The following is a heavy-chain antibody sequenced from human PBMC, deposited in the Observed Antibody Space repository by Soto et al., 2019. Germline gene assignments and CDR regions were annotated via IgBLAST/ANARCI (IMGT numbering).Heavy chain of an antibody. CDR2: ISSSSSYI. CDR3: ARAWSGYSGYYYGMDV. D-gene: IGHD3-3*01. J-gene: IGHJ6*02. Sequence: EVQLVESGGGLVKPGGSLRLSCAASGFTFSSYSMNWVRQAPGKGLEWVSSISSSSSYIYYADSVKGRFTISRDNAKNSLYLQMNSLRAEDTAVYYCARAWSGYSGYYYGMDVWGRGPTVTVSS. V-gene: IGHV3-21*01. CDR1: GFTFSSYS.